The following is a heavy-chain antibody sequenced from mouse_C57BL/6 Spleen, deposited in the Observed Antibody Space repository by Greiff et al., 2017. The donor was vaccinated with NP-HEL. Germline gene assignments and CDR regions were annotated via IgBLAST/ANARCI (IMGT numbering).Heavy chain of an antibody. CDR1: GFTFSDYG. V-gene: IGHV5-17*01. Sequence: EVQVVESGGGLVKPGGSLKLSCAASGFTFSDYGMHWVRQAPEKGLEWVAYISSGSSTLYYADTVKGRFTISRDNAKNTLFLQMTSLRSEDTAMYYCAMEGYEGYYGLSYWGQGTLVTVAA. CDR2: ISSGSSTL. CDR3: AMEGYEGYYGLSY. D-gene: IGHD2-3*01. J-gene: IGHJ3*01.